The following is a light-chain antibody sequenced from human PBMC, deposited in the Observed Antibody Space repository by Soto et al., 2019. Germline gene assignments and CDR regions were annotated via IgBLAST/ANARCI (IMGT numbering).Light chain of an antibody. V-gene: IGKV3-20*01. CDR3: QKYGSSSWT. CDR1: QRVSRNQ. Sequence: VLPQSPATLSVSPGNRVTLSCRARQRVSRNQFAWYQQNTGQAPRLLIYGASTRATGIPDRFSGSGSGTDFTLTISSLEPEEFAVYYCQKYGSSSWTCGQGTQG. J-gene: IGKJ1*01. CDR2: GAS.